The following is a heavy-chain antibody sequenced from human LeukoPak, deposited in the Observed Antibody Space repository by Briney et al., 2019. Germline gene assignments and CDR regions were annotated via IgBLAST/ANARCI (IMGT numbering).Heavy chain of an antibody. CDR1: GFTFRNYW. Sequence: GGSLRLSCAASGFTFRNYWMSWVRQVPGKGLEWVVNINEGGNEKNYVDSVKGRFTASRDNAQNSLYLQMNSLRVEDTAVYYCARHPNSNWDYWGQGTLVTVSA. V-gene: IGHV3-7*03. CDR3: ARHPNSNWDY. J-gene: IGHJ4*02. D-gene: IGHD6-13*01. CDR2: INEGGNEK.